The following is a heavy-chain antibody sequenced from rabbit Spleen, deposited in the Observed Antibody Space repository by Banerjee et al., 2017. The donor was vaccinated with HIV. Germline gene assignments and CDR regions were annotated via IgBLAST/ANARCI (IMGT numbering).Heavy chain of an antibody. J-gene: IGHJ4*01. CDR2: IAGSSSDFT. Sequence: QSLEESGGDLVKPGASLTLTCTASGFSFSSSDYMCWVRQAPGKGLEWISCIAGSSSDFTYSATWAKGRFTISRTSSTTVTLRMTGLTGADTATYFCATDIHGYGGFNLWGQGTLVTVS. CDR1: GFSFSSSDY. D-gene: IGHD6-1*01. V-gene: IGHV1S40*01. CDR3: ATDIHGYGGFNL.